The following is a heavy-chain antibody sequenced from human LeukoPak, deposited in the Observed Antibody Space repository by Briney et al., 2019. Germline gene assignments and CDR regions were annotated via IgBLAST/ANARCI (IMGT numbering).Heavy chain of an antibody. CDR1: GFTFSSYG. CDR2: ISYDGSNK. Sequence: GRSLRPSCAASGFTFSSYGMHWVRQAPGKGLEWVAVISYDGSNKYYADSVKGRFTISRDNSKNTLYLQMNSLRAEDTAVYYCAKDPSGGAFDIWGQGTMVTVSS. J-gene: IGHJ3*02. V-gene: IGHV3-30*18. CDR3: AKDPSGGAFDI. D-gene: IGHD3-16*01.